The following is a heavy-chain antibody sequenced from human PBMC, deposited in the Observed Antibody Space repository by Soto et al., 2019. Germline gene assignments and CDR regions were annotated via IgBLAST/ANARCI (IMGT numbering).Heavy chain of an antibody. D-gene: IGHD3-22*01. J-gene: IGHJ6*02. CDR1: GYSFTSYW. V-gene: IGHV5-10-1*01. CDR2: IDPSDSYT. Sequence: PGESLKISFKGSGYSFTSYWISWGRQMPGKGLEWMGRIDPSDSYTNYSPSFQGHVTISADKSISTAYLQWSSLKASDTAMYYCAGALYYYDSSGYDYYYYYYGMDVWGQGTTVTVSS. CDR3: AGALYYYDSSGYDYYYYYYGMDV.